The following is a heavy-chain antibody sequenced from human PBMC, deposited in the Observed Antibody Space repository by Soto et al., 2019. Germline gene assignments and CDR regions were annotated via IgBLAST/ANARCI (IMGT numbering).Heavy chain of an antibody. CDR1: GFTFDDYA. J-gene: IGHJ4*02. CDR3: AKDLERVAGPFDY. Sequence: GGSLRLSCAASGFTFDDYAMHWVRQAPGKGLEWVSGISWNSGSIGYADSVKGRFTISRDNAKNSLYLQMNSLRAEDTALYYCAKDLERVAGPFDYWGQGTLVTVSS. V-gene: IGHV3-9*01. D-gene: IGHD6-19*01. CDR2: ISWNSGSI.